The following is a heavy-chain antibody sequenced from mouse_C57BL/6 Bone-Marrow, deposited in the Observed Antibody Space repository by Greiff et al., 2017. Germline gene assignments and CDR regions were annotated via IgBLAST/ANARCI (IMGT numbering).Heavy chain of an antibody. D-gene: IGHD3-3*01. V-gene: IGHV10-1*01. CDR2: IRSKSNNYAT. CDR3: VRGGTAPYYFDY. Sequence: DVQLVESGGGLVQPKGSLKLSCAASGFSFNTYAMNWVRQAPGKGLEWVARIRSKSNNYATYYADSVKDRFTISRDDSESMLYLQMNNLKTEDTAMYYCVRGGTAPYYFDYWGQGTTLTVSS. J-gene: IGHJ2*01. CDR1: GFSFNTYA.